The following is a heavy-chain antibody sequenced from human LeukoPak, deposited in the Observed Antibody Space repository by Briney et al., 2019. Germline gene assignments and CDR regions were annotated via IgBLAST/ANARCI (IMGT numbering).Heavy chain of an antibody. J-gene: IGHJ4*02. CDR3: ARTRQYYDFWSGSPNPYYFDY. D-gene: IGHD3-3*01. Sequence: SETLSLTCTVSGGSISSYYWSWIRQPAGKGLEWIGRIYTSGSTNYNPSLKSRVTMSVDTPKNQFSLKLSSVTAADTAVYYCARTRQYYDFWSGSPNPYYFDYWGQGTLVTVSS. CDR2: IYTSGST. CDR1: GGSISSYY. V-gene: IGHV4-4*07.